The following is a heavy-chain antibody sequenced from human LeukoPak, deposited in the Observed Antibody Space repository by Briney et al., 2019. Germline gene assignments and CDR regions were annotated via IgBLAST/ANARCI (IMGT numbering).Heavy chain of an antibody. CDR2: IKQDGREK. D-gene: IGHD3-22*01. J-gene: IGHJ5*02. Sequence: GGSLRLSCAASGFTFSSYWMSWVRQAPGKGLEWVANIKQDGREKYYVDSVKGRFTISRDNAKNSLYLQMNSLRAEDTAVYYCARKRYYYDSSANGWFDPWGQGTLVTVSS. V-gene: IGHV3-7*01. CDR3: ARKRYYYDSSANGWFDP. CDR1: GFTFSSYW.